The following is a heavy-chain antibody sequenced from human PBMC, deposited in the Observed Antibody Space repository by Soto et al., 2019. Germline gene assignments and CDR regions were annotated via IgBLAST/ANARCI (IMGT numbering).Heavy chain of an antibody. V-gene: IGHV3-64D*06. CDR3: VTWGGIEARNLDH. D-gene: IGHD6-6*01. Sequence: VGSLRLSCSASGFPFSNHAMHWVRQAPGKGLEYVSAINYNGGTTYYVDSVKGRFTISRDNSKNTLYLQMSSLKVEDTAMYHCVTWGGIEARNLDHWGQGTLVTVSS. CDR2: INYNGGTT. J-gene: IGHJ4*02. CDR1: GFPFSNHA.